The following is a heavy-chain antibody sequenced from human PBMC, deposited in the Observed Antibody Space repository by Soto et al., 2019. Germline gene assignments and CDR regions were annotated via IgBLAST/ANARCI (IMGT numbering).Heavy chain of an antibody. D-gene: IGHD3-3*01. V-gene: IGHV1-69*01. CDR1: GGTFSSYA. CDR2: IIPIFGTA. J-gene: IGHJ6*02. Sequence: QVQLVQSGAEVKKTGSSVKVSCTASGGTFSSYAISWVRQAPGQGLEWMGGIIPIFGTANYAQKFQGRVTITADESTSTAYMELSSLRSEDTAVYYCARGDFWSGHYRDYYYGMDVWGQGTTVTVSS. CDR3: ARGDFWSGHYRDYYYGMDV.